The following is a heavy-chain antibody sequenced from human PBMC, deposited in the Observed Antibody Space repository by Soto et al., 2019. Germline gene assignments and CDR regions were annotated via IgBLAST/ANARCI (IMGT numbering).Heavy chain of an antibody. CDR1: GFTFSGSA. J-gene: IGHJ4*02. V-gene: IGHV3-73*02. CDR2: IRSKANSYAT. Sequence: EVQLVESGGGLVQPGGSLKLSCAASGFTFSGSAMHWVRQASGKGLEWVGRIRSKANSYATAYAASVKGRFTISRDDSKNTAYLQMNCLKTEDTAVYYCTAWNSGSQTDYWGQGTLVTVSS. D-gene: IGHD1-26*01. CDR3: TAWNSGSQTDY.